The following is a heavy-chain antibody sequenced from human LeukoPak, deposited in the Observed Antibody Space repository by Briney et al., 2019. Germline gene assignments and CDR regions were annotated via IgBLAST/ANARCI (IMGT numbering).Heavy chain of an antibody. V-gene: IGHV3-20*04. Sequence: PGGSLRLSCAASGLTFDDYGMSWVRQAPGKGLEWVSGINWNGGSTGYADSVKGRFTISRDNAKNSLYLQMNSLRAEDTALYYCARRNGDYYYYYMDVWGKGTTVTVSS. CDR1: GLTFDDYG. J-gene: IGHJ6*03. D-gene: IGHD4-17*01. CDR2: INWNGGST. CDR3: ARRNGDYYYYYMDV.